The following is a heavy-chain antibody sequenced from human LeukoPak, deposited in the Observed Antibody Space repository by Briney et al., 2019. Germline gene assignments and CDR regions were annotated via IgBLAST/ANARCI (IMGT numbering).Heavy chain of an antibody. CDR3: ARGSSGSTKRYYFDS. CDR1: GGSISGYY. D-gene: IGHD6-19*01. CDR2: LYSSGDT. J-gene: IGHJ4*02. V-gene: IGHV4-4*07. Sequence: SETLSLTCTVSGGSISGYYWNWVRQPADRGLEWIGRLYSSGDTYYNPSLKSRLTMSVDTSKNQFSLKLRSVTAADTAVYYCARGSSGSTKRYYFDSWGQRALVTVPS.